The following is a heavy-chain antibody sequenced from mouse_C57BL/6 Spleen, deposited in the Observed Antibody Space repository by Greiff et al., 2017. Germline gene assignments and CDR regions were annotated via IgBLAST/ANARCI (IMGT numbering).Heavy chain of an antibody. V-gene: IGHV5-4*01. CDR2: ISDGGSYT. CDR3: ARGEETGVLMDY. D-gene: IGHD4-1*01. J-gene: IGHJ4*01. Sequence: EVHLVESGGGLVKPGGSLKLSCAASGFTFSSYAMSWVRQTPEKRLEWVATISDGGSYTYYPDNVKGRFTISRDNAKNNLYLQMSHLKSEDTAMYYCARGEETGVLMDYWGQGTSVTVSS. CDR1: GFTFSSYA.